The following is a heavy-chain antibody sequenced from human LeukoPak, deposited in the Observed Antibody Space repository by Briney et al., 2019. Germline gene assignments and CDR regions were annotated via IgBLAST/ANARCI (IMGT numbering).Heavy chain of an antibody. Sequence: GGSLRLSCAASGFTFSSYAMSWVRQAPGKGLEWVSAISGSGGSTYYADSVKGRFTISRDNSRNTLYLQMNSLRAEDTAVYYCAKDSRGSGSGSYVWGQGTLVTVSS. V-gene: IGHV3-23*01. J-gene: IGHJ4*02. CDR2: ISGSGGST. CDR3: AKDSRGSGSGSYV. CDR1: GFTFSSYA. D-gene: IGHD6-19*01.